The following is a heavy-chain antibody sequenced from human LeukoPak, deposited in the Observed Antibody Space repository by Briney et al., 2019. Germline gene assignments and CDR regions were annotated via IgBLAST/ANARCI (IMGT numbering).Heavy chain of an antibody. Sequence: PGGSLRLSCAASGLTFSSHWMHWVRQAPGKGLEWVSSISSSSSYIYYADSVKGRFTISRDNAKNSLYLQMNSLRAEDTAVYYCARSIAVAGYYFDYWGQGTLVTVSS. CDR1: GLTFSSHW. V-gene: IGHV3-21*01. D-gene: IGHD6-19*01. J-gene: IGHJ4*02. CDR3: ARSIAVAGYYFDY. CDR2: ISSSSSYI.